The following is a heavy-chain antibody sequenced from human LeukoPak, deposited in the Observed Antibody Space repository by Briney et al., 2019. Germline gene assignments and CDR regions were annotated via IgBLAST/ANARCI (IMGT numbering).Heavy chain of an antibody. CDR2: IYHSGST. V-gene: IGHV4-30-4*01. Sequence: LRLSCAASGFTFSDYYMSWIRQAPGKGLEWIGYIYHSGSTYYNPSLKSRVTISVDRSKNQFSLKLSSVTAADTAVYYCARASHTTDIVVVPAEDWGQGTLVTVSS. CDR3: ARASHTTDIVVVPAED. D-gene: IGHD2-2*01. CDR1: GFTFSDYY. J-gene: IGHJ4*02.